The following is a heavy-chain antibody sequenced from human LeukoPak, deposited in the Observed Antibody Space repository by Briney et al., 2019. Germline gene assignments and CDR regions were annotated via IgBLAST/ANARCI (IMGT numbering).Heavy chain of an antibody. J-gene: IGHJ6*03. Sequence: SVKVSCTASGGTFSSYAISWVRQAPGQGLEWMGGIIPIFGTANYAQKFQGRVTITTDESTSTAYMELSSLRSEDTAVYYCARGIPGYCSSTSCYSPRYYYYMDVWGKGTTVTVSS. CDR3: ARGIPGYCSSTSCYSPRYYYYMDV. CDR1: GGTFSSYA. CDR2: IIPIFGTA. D-gene: IGHD2-2*01. V-gene: IGHV1-69*05.